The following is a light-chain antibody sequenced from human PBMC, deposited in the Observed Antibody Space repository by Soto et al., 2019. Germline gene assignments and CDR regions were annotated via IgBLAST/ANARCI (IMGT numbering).Light chain of an antibody. J-gene: IGLJ3*02. V-gene: IGLV1-40*01. CDR3: QSYDSSLSAWV. CDR2: GNN. Sequence: QSVLTQPPSVSGAPGQRVTISCTGSSSNIGAGYDVHWYQQLPGTAPRLLIFGNNNRPSGVPDRFSGSNSGTSASLAITGLQAGDEADYYCQSYDSSLSAWVFGGGTKLTVL. CDR1: SSNIGAGYD.